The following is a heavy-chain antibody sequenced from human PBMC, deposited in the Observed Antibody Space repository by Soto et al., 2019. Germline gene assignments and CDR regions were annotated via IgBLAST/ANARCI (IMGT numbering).Heavy chain of an antibody. CDR2: INVDGTEK. Sequence: EVQLVDSGGGLVQPGGSLRLSCAASGFTFSNNWMTWVHQAPGKGLEWVANINVDGTEKYYVDSVKGRFTISKDNAKNSLYLQMNSLRVEDTAVYYCARDRRYSSSRGHYYFDYWGQGTLVTVSS. D-gene: IGHD6-13*01. J-gene: IGHJ4*02. CDR3: ARDRRYSSSRGHYYFDY. V-gene: IGHV3-7*01. CDR1: GFTFSNNW.